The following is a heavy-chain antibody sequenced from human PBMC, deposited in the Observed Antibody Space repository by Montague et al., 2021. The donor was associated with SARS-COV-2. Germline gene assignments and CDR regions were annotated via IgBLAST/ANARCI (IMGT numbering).Heavy chain of an antibody. CDR2: IYHSGST. V-gene: IGHV4-38-2*02. CDR3: AKDVRYYDFWSGRAQTSPDY. J-gene: IGHJ4*02. CDR1: GYSISSGYY. Sequence: SETLSLTCTVSGYSISSGYYWGWIRQPPGKGLEWIGSIYHSGSTYYNPSLKSRVTISVDTSNNQFSLKLSSVTAADTAVYYCAKDVRYYDFWSGRAQTSPDYWGQGTLVTVSS. D-gene: IGHD3-3*01.